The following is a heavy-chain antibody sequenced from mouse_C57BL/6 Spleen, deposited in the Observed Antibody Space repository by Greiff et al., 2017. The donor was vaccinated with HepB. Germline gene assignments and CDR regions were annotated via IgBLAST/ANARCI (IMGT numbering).Heavy chain of an antibody. V-gene: IGHV2-2*01. CDR2: IWSGGST. J-gene: IGHJ1*03. CDR1: GFSLTSYG. CDR3: ARGTTVVTYWYFDV. D-gene: IGHD1-1*01. Sequence: VKLVESGPGLVQPSQSLSITCTVSGFSLTSYGVHWVRQSPGKGLEWLGVIWSGGSTDYNAAFISRLSISKDNSKSQVFFKMNSLQADDTAIYYCARGTTVVTYWYFDVWGTGTTVTVSS.